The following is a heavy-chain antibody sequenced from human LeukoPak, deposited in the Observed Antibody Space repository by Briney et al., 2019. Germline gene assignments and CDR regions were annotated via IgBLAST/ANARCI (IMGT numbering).Heavy chain of an antibody. D-gene: IGHD3-10*01. CDR2: ISYDGSNK. CDR1: GFTFSSYA. Sequence: GRSLRLSCAASGFTFSSYAMHWVRQAPGKGLEWVAVISYDGSNKYYAGSVKGRFTISRDNSKNTLYLQMNSLRAEDTAVYYCASFPLWFGDIGGFSDYWGQGTLVTVSS. V-gene: IGHV3-30-3*01. J-gene: IGHJ4*02. CDR3: ASFPLWFGDIGGFSDY.